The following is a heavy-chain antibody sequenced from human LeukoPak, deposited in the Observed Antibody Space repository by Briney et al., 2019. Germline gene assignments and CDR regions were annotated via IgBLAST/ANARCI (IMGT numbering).Heavy chain of an antibody. D-gene: IGHD6-13*01. CDR1: GYSFTSYW. CDR3: ARLGYSSSWYLDY. J-gene: IGHJ4*02. CDR2: IDPSDSYT. V-gene: IGHV5-10-1*01. Sequence: GESLKISCLGSGYSFTSYWIGWVRQMPGKGLEWMGRIDPSDSYTNYSPSFQGHVTISVDKSISTAYLQWSSLKASDIAIYYCARLGYSSSWYLDYWGQGTLVTVSS.